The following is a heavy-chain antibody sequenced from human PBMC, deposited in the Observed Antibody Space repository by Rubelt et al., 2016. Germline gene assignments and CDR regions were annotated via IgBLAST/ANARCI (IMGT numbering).Heavy chain of an antibody. V-gene: IGHV3-48*02. J-gene: IGHJ4*02. CDR1: GFTFSKTW. CDR3: ARSWGNLYYFDH. CDR2: ISSSSSTI. D-gene: IGHD7-27*01. Sequence: EVQLVESGGGLVKPGGSLRLSCAASGFTFSKTWMSWVRQAPGKGLEWVSYISSSSSTIYYTDSVKGRFTITRDTAKNSLYLERKSLRDEDTAVYYCARSWGNLYYFDHWGQGTLVTVAS.